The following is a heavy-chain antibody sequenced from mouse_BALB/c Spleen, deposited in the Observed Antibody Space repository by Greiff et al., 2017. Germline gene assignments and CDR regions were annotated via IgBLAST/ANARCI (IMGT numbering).Heavy chain of an antibody. V-gene: IGHV1-69*01. Sequence: QVQLQQPGAELVMPGASVKMSCKASGYTFTDYWMHWVKQRPGQGLEWIGAIDTSDSYTSYNQKFKGKATLTVDESSSTAYMQLSSLTSEDSAVYYCARGGAILLRAFAYWGQGTLVTVSA. CDR1: GYTFTDYW. CDR3: ARGGAILLRAFAY. J-gene: IGHJ3*01. D-gene: IGHD1-1*01. CDR2: IDTSDSYT.